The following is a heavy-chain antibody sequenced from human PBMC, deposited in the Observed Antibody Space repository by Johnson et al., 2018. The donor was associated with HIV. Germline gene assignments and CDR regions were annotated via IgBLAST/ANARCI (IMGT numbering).Heavy chain of an antibody. CDR2: ISYDGSNK. V-gene: IGHV3-30-3*01. CDR1: GFTFSSYA. D-gene: IGHD1-26*01. Sequence: QVQLVESGGGLVKPGGSLRLSCTASGFTFSSYAMHWVRQAPGKGLEWVAVISYDGSNKYYADSVQGRFTISRDNSKNTLYLQMNSLRAEDTAVYYCARELSGDAFDIWGQGTMVTVSS. J-gene: IGHJ3*02. CDR3: ARELSGDAFDI.